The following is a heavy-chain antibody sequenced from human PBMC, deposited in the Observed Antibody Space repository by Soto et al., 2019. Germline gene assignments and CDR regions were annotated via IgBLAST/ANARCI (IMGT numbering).Heavy chain of an antibody. J-gene: IGHJ4*02. Sequence: EVQLVETGGGLIQPGESLRLSCAASGFTVSSHIMSWVRQAPGKGLEWVSVIYTGDNTYYADPVKGRFTISRDNSKNTLYLQMNSLRAEDTAVYYCVRGDYGRSGVDYWGQGTLVTVSS. CDR3: VRGDYGRSGVDY. CDR2: IYTGDNT. V-gene: IGHV3-53*02. D-gene: IGHD4-17*01. CDR1: GFTVSSHI.